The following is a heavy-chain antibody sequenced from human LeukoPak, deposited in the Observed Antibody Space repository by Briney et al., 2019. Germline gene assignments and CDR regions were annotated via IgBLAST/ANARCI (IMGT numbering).Heavy chain of an antibody. CDR3: ARDLRTMTTVTSYAFDI. J-gene: IGHJ3*02. CDR1: DGSISSSSYY. V-gene: IGHV4-39*07. D-gene: IGHD4-11*01. Sequence: PSETLSLTCTVSDGSISSSSYYWGWIRQPPGKGLEWIGSIYYSGSTNYNPSLKSRVTISVDTSKNQFSLKLSSVTAADTAVYYCARDLRTMTTVTSYAFDIWGQGTMVTVSS. CDR2: IYYSGST.